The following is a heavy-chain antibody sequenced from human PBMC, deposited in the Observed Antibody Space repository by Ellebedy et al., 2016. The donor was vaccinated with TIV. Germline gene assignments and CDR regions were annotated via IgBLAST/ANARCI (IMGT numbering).Heavy chain of an antibody. J-gene: IGHJ4*02. D-gene: IGHD2-8*02. CDR3: VRDQCVTGWYCQ. CDR1: GFSFSNYG. V-gene: IGHV3-21*06. Sequence: PGGSLRLSCRTSGFSFSNYGMNWVRQAPGKGLQWVSFISSSGKYTHYGDSAKGRFTISRDNARNSVFLQMRSLRVEDTAIYYCVRDQCVTGWYCQWGQGARVTVSS. CDR2: ISSSGKYT.